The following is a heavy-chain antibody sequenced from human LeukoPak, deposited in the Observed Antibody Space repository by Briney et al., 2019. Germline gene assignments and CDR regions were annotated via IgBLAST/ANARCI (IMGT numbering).Heavy chain of an antibody. Sequence: SETLSLTCTVSGGSISGYYWSWIRQPPGKGLEWIGYIYYSGSTNYNPSLKSRVTISVDTSKNQFSLKLSSVTAADTAVYYCARMYSSGWYGGAFDIWGEGTMVTVSS. D-gene: IGHD6-19*01. CDR3: ARMYSSGWYGGAFDI. CDR1: GGSISGYY. J-gene: IGHJ3*02. V-gene: IGHV4-59*01. CDR2: IYYSGST.